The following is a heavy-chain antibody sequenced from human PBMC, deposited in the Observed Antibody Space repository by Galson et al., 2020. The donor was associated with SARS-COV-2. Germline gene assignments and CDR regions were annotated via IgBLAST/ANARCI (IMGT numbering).Heavy chain of an antibody. D-gene: IGHD3-22*01. V-gene: IGHV3-49*03. Sequence: GGSLRLSCTTSGFAFGDYGISWFRQPPGKGPEWIGFIRDKFFGGTQVYAASVKGRFSLSRDDPGSSAYLQMNSLRIEDTAVYYCSRAYYDSSVGDVWGQGTTVTVSS. J-gene: IGHJ6*02. CDR1: GFAFGDYG. CDR3: SRAYYDSSVGDV. CDR2: IRDKFFGGTQ.